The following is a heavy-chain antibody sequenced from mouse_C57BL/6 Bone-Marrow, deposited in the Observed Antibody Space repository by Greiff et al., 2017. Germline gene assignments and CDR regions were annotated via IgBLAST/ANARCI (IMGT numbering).Heavy chain of an antibody. Sequence: EVKLLESGPGLVKPSQSLSLTCSVTGYSITSGYYWNWIRKFPGNKLEWMGYIIYDGSNNYNPSLKNRNSITRDTSKTQFFLNLKSVTTEDTATYYCAKRKEAWFAYWGQGTLVTVSA. V-gene: IGHV3-6*01. CDR1: GYSITSGYY. CDR3: AKRKEAWFAY. J-gene: IGHJ3*01. CDR2: IIYDGSN.